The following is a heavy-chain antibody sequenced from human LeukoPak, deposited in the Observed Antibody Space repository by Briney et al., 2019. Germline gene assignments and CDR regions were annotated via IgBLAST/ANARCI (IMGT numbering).Heavy chain of an antibody. CDR2: IYYSGST. Sequence: SETLSLTCTVSGGSISSSSYYWGWIRQPPGKGLEWIGSIYYSGSTYYNPSLKSRVTISVDTSKNQFSLKLSSVTAADTAVYYCARDRTGAFDIWGQGTMVTVSS. CDR3: ARDRTGAFDI. CDR1: GGSISSSSYY. V-gene: IGHV4-39*07. D-gene: IGHD3/OR15-3a*01. J-gene: IGHJ3*02.